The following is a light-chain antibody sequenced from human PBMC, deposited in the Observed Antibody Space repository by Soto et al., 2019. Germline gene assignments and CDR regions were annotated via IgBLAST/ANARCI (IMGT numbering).Light chain of an antibody. V-gene: IGKV1-13*02. Sequence: AIQLTQSPSSLSASVGDRVTITCRASQDISSALAWFHQKPGEGPKLLIYDASRLESGVPSRFSGSGAWTDFTLTISSLQPEDFATYYCQQFSSYPYTFGQGTKLEIK. CDR1: QDISSA. CDR2: DAS. CDR3: QQFSSYPYT. J-gene: IGKJ2*01.